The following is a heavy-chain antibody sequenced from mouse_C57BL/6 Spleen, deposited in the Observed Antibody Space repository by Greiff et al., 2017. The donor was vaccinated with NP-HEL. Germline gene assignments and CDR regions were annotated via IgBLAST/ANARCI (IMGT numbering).Heavy chain of an antibody. CDR1: GYTFTDYE. D-gene: IGHD1-1*01. CDR2: IDPETGGT. CDR3: TRLSLIYYYGSSYFDY. V-gene: IGHV1-15*01. Sequence: VKLMESGAELVRPGASVTLSCKASGYTFTDYEMHWVKQTPVHGLEWIGAIDPETGGTAYNQKFKGKAILTADKSSSTAYMELRSLTSEDSAVYYCTRLSLIYYYGSSYFDYWGQGTTLTVSS. J-gene: IGHJ2*01.